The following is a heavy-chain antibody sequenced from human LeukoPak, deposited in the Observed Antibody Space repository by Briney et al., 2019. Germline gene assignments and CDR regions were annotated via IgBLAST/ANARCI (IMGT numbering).Heavy chain of an antibody. CDR3: ARDHLSYVFWSGYRRSEYYYYMDV. CDR2: INWNGGST. J-gene: IGHJ6*03. Sequence: GGSLRLSCAASGSTFDDYGMSWVRQAPGKGLEWVSGINWNGGSTGYADSVKGRFTISRDNAKNSLYLQMNSLRAEDTALCYCARDHLSYVFWSGYRRSEYYYYMDVWGKGTTVTVSS. V-gene: IGHV3-20*04. CDR1: GSTFDDYG. D-gene: IGHD3-3*01.